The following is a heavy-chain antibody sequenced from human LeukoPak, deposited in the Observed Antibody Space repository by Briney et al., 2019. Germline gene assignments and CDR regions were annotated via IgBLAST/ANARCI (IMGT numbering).Heavy chain of an antibody. CDR2: IYYSGST. D-gene: IGHD6-13*01. CDR1: GGSISSYY. V-gene: IGHV4-59*08. CDR3: ARHTDIAHLSSLKY. Sequence: SETLSLTCTVSGGSISSYYWSWIRQTPGKGLEWIGDIYYSGSTNYNPSLKSRVTISVDTSKNQFSLKLSSVTAADTAVYYCARHTDIAHLSSLKYWGQGTLVTVSS. J-gene: IGHJ4*02.